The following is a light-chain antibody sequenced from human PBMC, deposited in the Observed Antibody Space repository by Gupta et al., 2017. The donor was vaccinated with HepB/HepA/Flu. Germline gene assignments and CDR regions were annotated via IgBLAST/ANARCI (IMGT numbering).Light chain of an antibody. CDR1: RGISSY. J-gene: IGKJ5*01. V-gene: IGKV1-9*01. CDR3: QQLNSYLLT. Sequence: DIQLTQSPSFLSASVGDRVTITCRASRGISSYLAWYQQKPGKAPKLRIYAASTLQSGVPSRFSGSGSGTEFTLTISSRQPEDFATYYCQQLNSYLLTFGQGTRLEI. CDR2: AAS.